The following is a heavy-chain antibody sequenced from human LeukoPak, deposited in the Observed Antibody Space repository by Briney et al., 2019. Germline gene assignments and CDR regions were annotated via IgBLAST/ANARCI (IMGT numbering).Heavy chain of an antibody. D-gene: IGHD3-22*01. CDR1: GGSFSGYY. V-gene: IGHV4-34*01. Sequence: SETLSLTCAVYGGSFSGYYWSWIRQPPGKGLEWIGEISHSGNSNYNPSLKSRVTISVDTSKNQFSLRLSSLTAADAALYYWARGLNYSDTTGYYPAYMDVWGRGTTVTVSS. CDR2: ISHSGNS. CDR3: ARGLNYSDTTGYYPAYMDV. J-gene: IGHJ6*03.